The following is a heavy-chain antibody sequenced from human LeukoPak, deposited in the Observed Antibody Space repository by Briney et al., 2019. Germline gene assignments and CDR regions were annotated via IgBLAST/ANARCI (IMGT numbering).Heavy chain of an antibody. V-gene: IGHV1-2*02. CDR1: GYTFTGYY. Sequence: VGSVKVSCKASGYTFTGYYMHWVRQAPGQGLEWMGWIIPNSGGTNYAQKFQGRVTMTRDTSISTAYMELSRLRSDDTAVYYCAGLYNWNHQGYDAMDVWGQGTTVTVSS. J-gene: IGHJ6*02. D-gene: IGHD1-20*01. CDR2: IIPNSGGT. CDR3: AGLYNWNHQGYDAMDV.